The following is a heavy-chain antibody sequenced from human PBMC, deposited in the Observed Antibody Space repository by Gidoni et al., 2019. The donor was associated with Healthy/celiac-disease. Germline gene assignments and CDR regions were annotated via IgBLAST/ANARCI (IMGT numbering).Heavy chain of an antibody. CDR3: ARIGPSTYYYDSSGFFTARKNAFDI. J-gene: IGHJ3*02. Sequence: QVTLKESGPVLVKPTETLTLTCTVSGFSLSNARMGVSWIRQPPGKALEWLAHIFSNDEKSYSTSLKSRLTISKDTSKSQVVLTMTNMDPVDTATYYCARIGPSTYYYDSSGFFTARKNAFDIWGQGTMVTVSS. V-gene: IGHV2-26*01. CDR2: IFSNDEK. D-gene: IGHD3-22*01. CDR1: GFSLSNARMG.